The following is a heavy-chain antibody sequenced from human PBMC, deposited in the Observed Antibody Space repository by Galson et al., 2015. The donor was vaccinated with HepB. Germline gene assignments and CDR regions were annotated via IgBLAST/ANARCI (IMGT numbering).Heavy chain of an antibody. D-gene: IGHD2-15*01. CDR3: AKVFYSPDY. J-gene: IGHJ4*02. V-gene: IGHV3-23*01. CDR2: INNGDAT. Sequence: SLRHSCAASGFTFSSYAMSWVRQAPGKGLEWVSIINNGDATYYADSVKGRFTISRDNSKNTVFLQMNSLRAEDTAVYYCAKVFYSPDYWGQGTLVTVSS. CDR1: GFTFSSYA.